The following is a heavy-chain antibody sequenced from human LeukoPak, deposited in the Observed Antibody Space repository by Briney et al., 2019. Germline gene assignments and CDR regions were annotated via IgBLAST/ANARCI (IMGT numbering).Heavy chain of an antibody. CDR3: AREDIRGERNFDY. CDR2: INPNNGDT. V-gene: IGHV1-2*02. CDR1: GKTFTDYY. D-gene: IGHD3-16*01. Sequence: GASVKVSCKASGKTFTDYYMRWMRQAPGQGLAWMGCINPNNGDTNYAQKFQGRVTMTRDTSISTASMELSSLTSDDTAVYYCAREDIRGERNFDYWGQGTLVTVSS. J-gene: IGHJ4*02.